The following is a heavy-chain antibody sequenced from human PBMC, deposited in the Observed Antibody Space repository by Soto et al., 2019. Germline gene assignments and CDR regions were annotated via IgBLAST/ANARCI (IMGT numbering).Heavy chain of an antibody. CDR2: ISYDGSYR. V-gene: IGHV3-30-3*01. J-gene: IGHJ2*01. CDR3: ARDWDRGVVSYLWKFYL. D-gene: IGHD3-10*01. Sequence: QEQLVESGGGVVQPGRSLRLSCAASGFALTPYAMHWVRQAPGKGLEWVAIISYDGSYRSYGDSVKGRFTISRDNSENALYLEMDTLRSEDTALYYWARDWDRGVVSYLWKFYLRGRGTLVTVSS. CDR1: GFALTPYA.